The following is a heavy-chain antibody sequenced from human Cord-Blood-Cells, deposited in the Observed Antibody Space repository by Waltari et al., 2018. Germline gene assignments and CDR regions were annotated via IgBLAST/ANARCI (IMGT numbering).Heavy chain of an antibody. J-gene: IGHJ4*02. CDR2: IYYSGST. D-gene: IGHD3-9*01. CDR1: GGSISSSSYY. V-gene: IGHV4-39*01. Sequence: QLQLQESGPGLVKPSETLSLTCTVSGGSISSSSYYWGWIRQPPGKGLEWIGSIYYSGSTNYNPSLKSRVTISVDTSKNQFSLKLSSVTAADTAVYYCARTDYDILTGYYLFDYWGQGTLVTVSS. CDR3: ARTDYDILTGYYLFDY.